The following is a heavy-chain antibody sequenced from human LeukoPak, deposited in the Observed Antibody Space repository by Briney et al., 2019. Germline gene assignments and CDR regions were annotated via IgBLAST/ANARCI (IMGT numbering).Heavy chain of an antibody. V-gene: IGHV3-74*01. CDR2: INTDGSST. J-gene: IGHJ4*02. Sequence: PGGSLRLSCAASGFTFSSYWMHWVRPAPGKGLVWVSRINTDGSSTSYADSVKGRFTISRDNAKNTLYLQMNRLRAEDTAVYYCARGGRGGYIGIDYWGQGTLVTVSS. D-gene: IGHD5-18*01. CDR3: ARGGRGGYIGIDY. CDR1: GFTFSSYW.